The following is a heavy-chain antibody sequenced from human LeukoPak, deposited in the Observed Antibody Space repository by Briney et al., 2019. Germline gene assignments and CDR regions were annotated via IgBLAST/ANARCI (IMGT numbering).Heavy chain of an antibody. CDR3: ARGGRRDGYNYLYYYYMDV. Sequence: ASVKVSCKASGYTFTGYYMHWVRQAPGQGLEWMGWINPNSGGTNYAQKFQGRVTMTRDTSISTAYMELSRLRSDDTAVYYCARGGRRDGYNYLYYYYMDVWGKGTTVTVSS. CDR2: INPNSGGT. CDR1: GYTFTGYY. V-gene: IGHV1-2*02. J-gene: IGHJ6*03. D-gene: IGHD5-24*01.